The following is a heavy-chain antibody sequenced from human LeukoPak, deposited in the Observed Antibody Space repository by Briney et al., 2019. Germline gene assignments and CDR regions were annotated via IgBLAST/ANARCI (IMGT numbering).Heavy chain of an antibody. J-gene: IGHJ5*02. D-gene: IGHD3-10*01. V-gene: IGHV4-59*01. CDR1: GGSISSYY. CDR3: ARVGTMVRGVIRGGHRPDNWFDP. CDR2: IYKSEST. Sequence: SETLSLTCTVSGGSISSYYWSWIRQPPGKGLEWIGYIYKSESTNYNPSLKSRVTISVDTSKNQFSLKLSSVTAADTAVYYCARVGTMVRGVIRGGHRPDNWFDPWGQGTLVTVSS.